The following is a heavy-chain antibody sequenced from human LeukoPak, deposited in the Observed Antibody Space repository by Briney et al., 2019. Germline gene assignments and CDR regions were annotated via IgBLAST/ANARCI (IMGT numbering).Heavy chain of an antibody. CDR3: VPSGRDGYNLNYY. CDR2: ISSSGGST. CDR1: GFTFGRYG. V-gene: IGHV3-64D*06. J-gene: IGHJ4*02. D-gene: IGHD5-24*01. Sequence: GGSLRLSCSVSGFTFGRYGMHWVRQAPGRGLEFVSAISSSGGSTYYADSVKGRFTTSRDNSKNTLYLQMSNLRAEDTAVYYCVPSGRDGYNLNYYWGQGTLVTVS.